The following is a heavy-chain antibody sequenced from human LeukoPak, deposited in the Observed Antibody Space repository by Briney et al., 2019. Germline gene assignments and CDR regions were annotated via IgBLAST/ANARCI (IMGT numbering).Heavy chain of an antibody. CDR2: IYYSGST. CDR3: ARDFTAAATSAFDI. V-gene: IGHV4-39*02. CDR1: GGSISSSSYY. J-gene: IGHJ3*02. Sequence: PSETLSLTCTVSGGSISSSSYYWGWIRQPPGKGLEWIGSIYYSGSTYYNPSLKSRVTISVDTSKNQFSLKLSSVTAADTAVYYCARDFTAAATSAFDIWGQGTMVTVSS. D-gene: IGHD6-13*01.